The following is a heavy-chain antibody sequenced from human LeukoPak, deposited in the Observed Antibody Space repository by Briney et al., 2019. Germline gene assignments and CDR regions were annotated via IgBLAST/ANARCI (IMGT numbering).Heavy chain of an antibody. D-gene: IGHD3-16*02. CDR2: ISSSSSNI. V-gene: IGHV3-11*04. J-gene: IGHJ4*02. Sequence: PGGSLRLSCAASGFTFSDYYMSWIRQAPGKGLEWVSYISSSSSNIYYADSVKGRFTISRNNAKNSLYLQMNNLRAEDTAVYYCARDDYVWGSYRNWGQGTLVTVSS. CDR3: ARDDYVWGSYRN. CDR1: GFTFSDYY.